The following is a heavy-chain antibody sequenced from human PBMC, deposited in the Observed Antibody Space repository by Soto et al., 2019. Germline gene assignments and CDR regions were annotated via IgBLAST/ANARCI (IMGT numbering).Heavy chain of an antibody. CDR2: IIPIFGTA. CDR3: ARERGRLDYPDQSYYYYGMDV. Sequence: GASVKVSCKASGGTFSSYAISWVRQAPGQGLEWMGGIIPIFGTANYAQKFQGRVTITADESTSTAYMELSSLRSEDTAVYYCARERGRLDYPDQSYYYYGMDVWGQGTTVTVSS. CDR1: GGTFSSYA. D-gene: IGHD4-17*01. V-gene: IGHV1-69*13. J-gene: IGHJ6*02.